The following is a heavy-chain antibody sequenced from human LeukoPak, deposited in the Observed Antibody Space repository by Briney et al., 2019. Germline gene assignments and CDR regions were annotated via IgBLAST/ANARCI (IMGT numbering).Heavy chain of an antibody. CDR2: ISRSSDYF. Sequence: GGSLRLSCAASGFTFSTYTMNWVRQAPGKGLECVSSISRSSDYFYYADSVKGRFTISRDNAQNSLYLQMNNLRADDTAVYYCARDYMVIDLDFWGQGILVTVSS. J-gene: IGHJ4*02. V-gene: IGHV3-21*01. CDR3: ARDYMVIDLDF. D-gene: IGHD2-21*01. CDR1: GFTFSTYT.